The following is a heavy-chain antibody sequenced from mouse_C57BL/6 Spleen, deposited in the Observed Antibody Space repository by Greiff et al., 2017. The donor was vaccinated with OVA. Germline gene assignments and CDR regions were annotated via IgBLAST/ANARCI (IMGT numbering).Heavy chain of an antibody. Sequence: QVQLQQPGTELVKPGASVKLSCKASGYTFTSYWMHWVKQRPGKGLEWIGNINPSNGGTNYNEKFKSKDTLTVDKSSSTAYMQLSSLTSEDTAVYYCAREDYDYDVDYWGQGTTLTVSS. CDR2: INPSNGGT. J-gene: IGHJ2*01. CDR3: AREDYDYDVDY. D-gene: IGHD2-4*01. V-gene: IGHV1-53*01. CDR1: GYTFTSYW.